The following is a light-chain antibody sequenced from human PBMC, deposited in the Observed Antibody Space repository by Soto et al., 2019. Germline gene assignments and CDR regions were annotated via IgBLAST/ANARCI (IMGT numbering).Light chain of an antibody. CDR1: QSISDW. Sequence: DIQMTQSPSTLSAPVGDRVTITCRASQSISDWLAWYQQKPGKAPKLLIYKASSLESGVPSRFSGSGSGTEFTLTISSLQPDDSATYYCHQYNSYSRTFGQGTKVDIK. J-gene: IGKJ1*01. V-gene: IGKV1-5*03. CDR2: KAS. CDR3: HQYNSYSRT.